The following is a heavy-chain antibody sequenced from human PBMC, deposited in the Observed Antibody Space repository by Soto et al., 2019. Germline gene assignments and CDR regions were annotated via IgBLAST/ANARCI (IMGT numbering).Heavy chain of an antibody. CDR1: GFTFISYW. CDR2: ITSDGGST. V-gene: IGHV3-74*01. CDR3: AREVYDSGGSYPPYFDY. D-gene: IGHD3-22*01. J-gene: IGHJ4*02. Sequence: EVQLVESGGGLVQPGGSLRLSCAASGFTFISYWMHWVRQAPGKGLVWVSHITSDGGSTTYADSVKGRFTISRDNAKNTLFLQMNSLRAEDTAVYYCAREVYDSGGSYPPYFDYWGQGTLVTVSS.